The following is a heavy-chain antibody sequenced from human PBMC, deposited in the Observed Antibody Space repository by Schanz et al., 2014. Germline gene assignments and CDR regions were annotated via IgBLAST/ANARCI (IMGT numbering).Heavy chain of an antibody. V-gene: IGHV4-59*01. Sequence: QVQLQESGPGLVKPSETLSLTCTVSGGSINTYYWSWIRQPPGKGLEWIGYIYYSGSTDYNPSLQSRVTISVDTSKKQVPLKLSSVTAADTAVYYCARGSKVPTAIGFDPWGQGTLVTVSS. CDR2: IYYSGST. D-gene: IGHD2-2*01. CDR1: GGSINTYY. CDR3: ARGSKVPTAIGFDP. J-gene: IGHJ5*02.